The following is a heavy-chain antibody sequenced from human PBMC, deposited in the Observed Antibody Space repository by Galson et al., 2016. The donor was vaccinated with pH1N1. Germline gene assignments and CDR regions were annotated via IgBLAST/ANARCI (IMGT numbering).Heavy chain of an antibody. CDR2: ITKSPXGYTT. V-gene: IGHV3-72*01. Sequence: SLRLSCAASGFTFSGFYMDWVRQAPGKGLEWVGRITKSPXGYTTQDATSVKGRFIISRDDSKDLLYLQMNSLKTEDTAVYYCTRENHHKFDYWGQGILVTVSS. CDR1: GFTFSGFY. J-gene: IGHJ4*02. D-gene: IGHD1-14*01. CDR3: TRENHHKFDY.